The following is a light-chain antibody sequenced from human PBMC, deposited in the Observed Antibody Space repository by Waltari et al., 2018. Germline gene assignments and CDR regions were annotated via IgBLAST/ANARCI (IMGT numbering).Light chain of an antibody. CDR1: SSNIGSNT. CDR2: RNN. J-gene: IGLJ3*02. CDR3: AAWDDSLNGRV. V-gene: IGLV1-44*01. Sequence: QSMLTQPPSASGTPGQRVPISCSGSSSNIGSNTVNWYQQPPGTAPKLLSYRNNQRPSGVPDRFSGSKSGTSASLAISGLQSEDEADYYCAAWDDSLNGRVFGGGTKLTVL.